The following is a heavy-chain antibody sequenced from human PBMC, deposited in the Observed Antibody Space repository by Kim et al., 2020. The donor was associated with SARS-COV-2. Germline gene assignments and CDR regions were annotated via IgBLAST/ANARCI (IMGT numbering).Heavy chain of an antibody. D-gene: IGHD3-10*01. CDR2: ISYDGSNK. V-gene: IGHV3-33*05. J-gene: IGHJ5*02. CDR3: ARDRLMVRGVLDP. Sequence: GGSLRLSCAASGFTFSSYGMHWVRQAPGKGLEWVAVISYDGSNKYYADSVKGRFTISRDNSKNTLYLQMNSLRAEDTAVYYCARDRLMVRGVLDPWGQGTLVTVSS. CDR1: GFTFSSYG.